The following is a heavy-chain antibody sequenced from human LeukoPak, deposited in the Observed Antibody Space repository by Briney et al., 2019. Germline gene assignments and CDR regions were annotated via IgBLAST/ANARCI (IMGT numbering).Heavy chain of an antibody. CDR3: ARGAPYQDIVVVPAAAPFDY. CDR2: VYYSGDT. Sequence: SETLSLTCTVSGDSVNSGNFYWSWIRQPPGKGLEWIGTVYYSGDTHYNPSLMSRITMSLDTAKNQFSLKLSSVTAADTAVYYCARGAPYQDIVVVPAAAPFDYWGQGTLVTVSS. J-gene: IGHJ4*02. CDR1: GDSVNSGNFY. V-gene: IGHV4-61*01. D-gene: IGHD2-2*01.